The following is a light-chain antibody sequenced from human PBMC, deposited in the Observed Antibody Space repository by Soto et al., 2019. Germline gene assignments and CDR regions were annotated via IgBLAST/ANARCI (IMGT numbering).Light chain of an antibody. V-gene: IGKV1-39*01. Sequence: QMTQSPSSLPASGGDRVTITCRSGQSLGNYLNWYHQKSGKAPKRLLRSASTLQSGVPSRFSGSRSGTDFTLTISSLQPEDFATYYCQQSYRKPPTFGQGNKV. CDR1: QSLGNY. CDR2: SAS. CDR3: QQSYRKPPT. J-gene: IGKJ1*01.